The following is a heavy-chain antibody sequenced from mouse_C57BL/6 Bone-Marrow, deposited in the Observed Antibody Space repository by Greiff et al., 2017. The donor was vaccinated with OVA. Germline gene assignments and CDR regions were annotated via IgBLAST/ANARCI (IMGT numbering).Heavy chain of an antibody. Sequence: EVQLQQSGPELVKPGASVKIPCKASGYTFTDYNMDWVKQSHGKSLEWIGDINPNNGGTIYNQKFKGKATLTVDKSSSTAYMELRSLTSEDTAGYYCAREDYSYYAMDYWGQGTSVTVSS. J-gene: IGHJ4*01. D-gene: IGHD1-1*01. V-gene: IGHV1-18*01. CDR2: INPNNGGT. CDR1: GYTFTDYN. CDR3: AREDYSYYAMDY.